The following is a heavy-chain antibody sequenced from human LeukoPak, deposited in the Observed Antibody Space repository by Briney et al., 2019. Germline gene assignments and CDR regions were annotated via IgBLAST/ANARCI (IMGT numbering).Heavy chain of an antibody. V-gene: IGHV4-4*07. CDR3: ARARTYYYDSSDGADAFDI. CDR2: IYTSGST. J-gene: IGHJ3*02. CDR1: GGSISSYY. D-gene: IGHD3-22*01. Sequence: SETLSLTCTVSGGSISSYYWSWIRQPAGKGLEWIGRIYTSGSTNYNPPLKSRVTMSVDTSKNQFSLKLSSVTAADTAVYYCARARTYYYDSSDGADAFDIWGQGTMVTVSS.